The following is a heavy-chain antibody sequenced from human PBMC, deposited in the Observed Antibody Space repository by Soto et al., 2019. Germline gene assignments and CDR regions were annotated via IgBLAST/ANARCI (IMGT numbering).Heavy chain of an antibody. D-gene: IGHD6-6*01. CDR2: ISGSGGST. Sequence: EVQLLESGGGLVQPGGSLRLSCAASGFTFSSYAMSWVRQAPGKGLEWVSAISGSGGSTYYADSVKGRFTISRDNSKNTLYLQMNSMRAEDTAVYYCAKTLLEYSSSGGFDYWGQGTLVTVSS. J-gene: IGHJ4*02. CDR3: AKTLLEYSSSGGFDY. V-gene: IGHV3-23*01. CDR1: GFTFSSYA.